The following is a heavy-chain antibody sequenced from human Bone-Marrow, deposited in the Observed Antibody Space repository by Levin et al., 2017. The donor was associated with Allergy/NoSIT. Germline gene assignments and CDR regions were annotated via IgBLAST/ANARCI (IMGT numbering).Heavy chain of an antibody. CDR3: ARGGLEWFPMAFGY. Sequence: GGSLRLSCAASGFTFSSYWMSWVRQAPGKGLEWVANIKQDGSEKYYVDSVKGRFTISRDNAKNSLYLQMNSLRAEDTAVYYCARGGLEWFPMAFGYWGQGTLVTVSS. V-gene: IGHV3-7*03. CDR1: GFTFSSYW. J-gene: IGHJ4*02. D-gene: IGHD3-3*01. CDR2: IKQDGSEK.